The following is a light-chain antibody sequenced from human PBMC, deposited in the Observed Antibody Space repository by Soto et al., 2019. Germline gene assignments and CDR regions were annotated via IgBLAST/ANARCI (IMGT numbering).Light chain of an antibody. CDR3: SSYTTTSPV. CDR1: SSDVGNHNY. V-gene: IGLV2-14*01. Sequence: QSALTQPASVSGSPGQSITISCTGTSSDVGNHNYVSWYQQYPGKAPKLIIYEVNNRPSGVSSRFSGSKSGNTASLTISGLQTEDEGDYFCSSYTTTSPVFGGGTQLTVL. J-gene: IGLJ2*01. CDR2: EVN.